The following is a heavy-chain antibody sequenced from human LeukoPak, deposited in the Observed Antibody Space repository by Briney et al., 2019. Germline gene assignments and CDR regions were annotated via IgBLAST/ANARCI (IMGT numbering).Heavy chain of an antibody. V-gene: IGHV1-46*01. D-gene: IGHD6-19*01. CDR2: INPSGGST. Sequence: GSVKVSCAASGYTFTSYYMHWVRQAPGQGLEWMGIINPSGGSTSYAQKFQGRVTITRDTSTSTVYLELNSLRAKDTAVYYWARDPHSSGPDYWGQGTLVTVSS. CDR3: ARDPHSSGPDY. J-gene: IGHJ4*02. CDR1: GYTFTSYY.